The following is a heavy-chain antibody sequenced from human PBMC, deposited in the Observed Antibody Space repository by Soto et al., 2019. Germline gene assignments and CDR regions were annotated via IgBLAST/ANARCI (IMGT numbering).Heavy chain of an antibody. V-gene: IGHV2-5*02. CDR3: AHRPMICTGGSCYGAFDM. Sequence: QITLKESGPTLVKPTQTLTLTCTFSGFSLSTSGVGVGWIRQPPGKALEWLALIYWDDDKRYSPSLKSRLTITKHTAKNQVVRTMTNMDPVDTATYYCAHRPMICTGGSCYGAFDMWGQGTMVSVSS. CDR2: IYWDDDK. J-gene: IGHJ3*02. CDR1: GFSLSTSGVG. D-gene: IGHD2-15*01.